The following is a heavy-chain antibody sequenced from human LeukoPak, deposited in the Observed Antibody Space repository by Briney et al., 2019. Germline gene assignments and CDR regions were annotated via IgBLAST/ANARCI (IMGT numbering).Heavy chain of an antibody. V-gene: IGHV3-53*01. CDR3: ASNYGDSEYFQH. D-gene: IGHD4-17*01. CDR1: GLTVSSNY. Sequence: PGGSLRLSCAAFGLTVSSNYMSWVRQAPGKGLEWVSVIYSGGSTYYADSVKGRFTISRDNSKNTLYLQMNSLRAEDTAVYYCASNYGDSEYFQHWGQGTLVTVSS. J-gene: IGHJ1*01. CDR2: IYSGGST.